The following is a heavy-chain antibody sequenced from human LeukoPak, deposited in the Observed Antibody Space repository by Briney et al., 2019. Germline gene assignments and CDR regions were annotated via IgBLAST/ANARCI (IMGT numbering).Heavy chain of an antibody. J-gene: IGHJ4*02. CDR2: IKGKTDGGTT. D-gene: IGHD1-26*01. CDR3: TTHYPDSGSYNY. CDR1: GFTFINAW. Sequence: PGGSLRLSCAASGFTFINAWMTWVRQAPGKGLEWVALIKGKTDGGTTDYAAPVKGRFIISRDDSKNTLYLQMDSLQTGDTAVYYCTTHYPDSGSYNYWGQGTLVTVPS. V-gene: IGHV3-15*01.